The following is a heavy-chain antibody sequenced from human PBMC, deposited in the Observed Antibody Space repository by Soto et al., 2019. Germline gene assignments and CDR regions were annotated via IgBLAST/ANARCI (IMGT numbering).Heavy chain of an antibody. J-gene: IGHJ3*02. Sequence: QVQLQESGPGLVKPSGTLSLTCAVSGGSVSSNNWWSWVRQSPGKGLEWMGEIYHSGSAHYNPSLTSRATISLDKSKNLFYLRLTSVTAADTAVYYCARVPGVVVSADDAFDIWGPGTRVIVSS. CDR3: ARVPGVVVSADDAFDI. V-gene: IGHV4-4*02. CDR1: GGSVSSNNW. D-gene: IGHD2-21*02. CDR2: IYHSGSA.